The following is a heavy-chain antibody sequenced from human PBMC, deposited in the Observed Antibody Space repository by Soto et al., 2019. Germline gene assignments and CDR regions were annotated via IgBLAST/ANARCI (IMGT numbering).Heavy chain of an antibody. V-gene: IGHV3-48*03. CDR2: ISDDGASI. Sequence: GGSLRRSCEASGFSFSSFAMNWVRQAPGRGLEWVSYISDDGASIYYADSLKGRFTISRDNAKNSLSLQMNNLRAEDTAVYYCARENSVQAWLHHFDHWGLGTLVTVSS. J-gene: IGHJ4*02. CDR3: ARENSVQAWLHHFDH. CDR1: GFSFSSFA. D-gene: IGHD5-18*01.